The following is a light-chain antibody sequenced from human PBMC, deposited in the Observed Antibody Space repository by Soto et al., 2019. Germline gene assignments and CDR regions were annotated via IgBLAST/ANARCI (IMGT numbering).Light chain of an antibody. Sequence: EIVMTQSPATLSVSPGERATLSCRASQSVSSNLAWYQQKPGQAPRLLIYGASTRATGIPARFSGSGSGTDFTLTISRLEPEDFAVYYCQQYVSSPLFGQGTKV. V-gene: IGKV3D-15*02. CDR2: GAS. CDR3: QQYVSSPL. CDR1: QSVSSN. J-gene: IGKJ1*01.